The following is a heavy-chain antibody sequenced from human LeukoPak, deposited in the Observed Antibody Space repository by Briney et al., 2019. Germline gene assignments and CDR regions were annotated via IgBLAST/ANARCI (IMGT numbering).Heavy chain of an antibody. CDR2: IYYIGST. V-gene: IGHV4-39*01. J-gene: IGHJ3*02. CDR1: GGSISSSSYY. D-gene: IGHD3-22*01. CDR3: ARHAYYYDRSGSYEAFDI. Sequence: SETLSLTCTVSGGSISSSSYYWGWIRQPPWKGLEWIGSIYYIGSTNYKPSLKSPVTISVDTSKNQFSLRLSSVTAADTAVYYCARHAYYYDRSGSYEAFDIWGQGTMVTVSS.